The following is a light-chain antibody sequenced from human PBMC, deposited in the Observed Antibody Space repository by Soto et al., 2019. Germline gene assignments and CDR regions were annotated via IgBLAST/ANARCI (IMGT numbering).Light chain of an antibody. V-gene: IGLV2-14*01. CDR3: SSSTSSNTFV. CDR2: EVI. CDR1: NSDVNY. J-gene: IGLJ1*01. Sequence: QSALTQPASVSGSHGQSITISCTGTNSDVNYVSWHQQHPGKAPKLMIYEVINRSSGVSTRFSGSKSGNTASLTISGLQAEDEADYYCSSSTSSNTFVFGTGTKVTVL.